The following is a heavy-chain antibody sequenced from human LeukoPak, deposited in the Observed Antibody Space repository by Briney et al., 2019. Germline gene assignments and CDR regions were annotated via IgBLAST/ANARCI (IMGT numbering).Heavy chain of an antibody. V-gene: IGHV4-4*09. J-gene: IGHJ4*02. D-gene: IGHD2-15*01. CDR3: VHGGFYRHFDY. Sequence: SETLSLTCTVSGGSISGYYWSWIRQPPGKGLEWIGYIYTSGNTNYNPSLKSRVTISVDTSKNQFSLKLSSVTAADTAVYYCVHGGFYRHFDYWGQGTLVTVSS. CDR1: GGSISGYY. CDR2: IYTSGNT.